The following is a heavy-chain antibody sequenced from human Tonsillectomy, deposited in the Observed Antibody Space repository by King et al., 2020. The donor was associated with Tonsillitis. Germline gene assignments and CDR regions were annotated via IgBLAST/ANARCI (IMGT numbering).Heavy chain of an antibody. CDR2: IIPFFGTA. CDR3: AREPGRITIFGVVHWYFDL. D-gene: IGHD3-3*01. J-gene: IGHJ2*01. CDR1: GGTFSSYA. V-gene: IGHV1-69*01. Sequence: QLVQSGAEVKKPGSSVKVSFKASGGTFSSYAISWGRQAPGQGLEWMGGIIPFFGTAHYAQKFQGRVTINADESTSTAYMELSSLRSEDTAVYYCAREPGRITIFGVVHWYFDLWGRGTLVTVSS.